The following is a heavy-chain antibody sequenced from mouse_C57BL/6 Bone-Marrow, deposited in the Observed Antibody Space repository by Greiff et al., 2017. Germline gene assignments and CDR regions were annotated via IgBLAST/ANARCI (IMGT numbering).Heavy chain of an antibody. CDR3: SGVGWDWFEY. Sequence: QVQLKQSGAELVRPGTSVKMSCKASGYTFTNYWIGWAKQRPGHGLEWIGDIYPGGGYTNYNEKFKGKATLTADNSSSTAYMQFSSLNSEDSASEYCSGVGWDWFEYWGQGTMVTVSA. V-gene: IGHV1-63*01. CDR1: GYTFTNYW. J-gene: IGHJ3*01. CDR2: IYPGGGYT. D-gene: IGHD3-3*01.